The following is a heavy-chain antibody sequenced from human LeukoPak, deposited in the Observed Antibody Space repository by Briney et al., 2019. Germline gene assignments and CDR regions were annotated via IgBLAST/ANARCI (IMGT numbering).Heavy chain of an antibody. D-gene: IGHD1-26*01. J-gene: IGHJ4*02. Sequence: GGSLRLSCAASGFTFSNYNMNWVRQAPGKGLEWVSSISSSSRYIYYADSVKGRFTISRDNAKNSLYLQMNSLRAEDTAVYYCARDSALVSPDFDYWGQGTLVTVSS. CDR3: ARDSALVSPDFDY. V-gene: IGHV3-21*01. CDR1: GFTFSNYN. CDR2: ISSSSRYI.